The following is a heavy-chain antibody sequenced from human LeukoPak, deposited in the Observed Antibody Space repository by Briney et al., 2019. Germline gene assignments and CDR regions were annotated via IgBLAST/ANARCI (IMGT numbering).Heavy chain of an antibody. J-gene: IGHJ6*02. V-gene: IGHV3-74*01. D-gene: IGHD3-16*01. CDR2: ITRDGSST. Sequence: GASLRLSCAASGFTFSSYWMHWVRQAPGKGLVWVSRITRDGSSTTYADSVKGRFTTSRDNAKNTLYLQMDSLRDDDTAVYYCARDPGYESWIPFGGGMDVWGDGTSVSVS. CDR3: ARDPGYESWIPFGGGMDV. CDR1: GFTFSSYW.